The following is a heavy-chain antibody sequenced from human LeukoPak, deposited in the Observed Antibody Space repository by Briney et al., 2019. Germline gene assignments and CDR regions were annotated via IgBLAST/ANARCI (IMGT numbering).Heavy chain of an antibody. Sequence: GESLKISCKGSGYRFTSNWIAWVRQMPGKGLEWMGIIYPGDSDTRYSPSFQGQVTISADKSISTAYLQWSSLRASDTAIYFCAYGKYYFDYWGQGTLVNVSS. D-gene: IGHD3-16*01. CDR3: AYGKYYFDY. CDR2: IYPGDSDT. CDR1: GYRFTSNW. V-gene: IGHV5-51*01. J-gene: IGHJ4*02.